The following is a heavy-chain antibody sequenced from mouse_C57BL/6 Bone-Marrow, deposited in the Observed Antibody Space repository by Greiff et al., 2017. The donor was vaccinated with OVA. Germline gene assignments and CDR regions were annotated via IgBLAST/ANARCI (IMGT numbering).Heavy chain of an antibody. D-gene: IGHD1-1*01. V-gene: IGHV1-4*01. CDR2: IYPSSGYT. Sequence: VKLMESGAELARPGASVKMSCKASGYTFTSYTMHWVKQRPGQGLEWIGYIYPSSGYTKYNQKFKDKATLTADKSSSTAYMQLSSLTSEDSAVYYCARNYYYSSAWFAYWGQGTLVTVSA. J-gene: IGHJ3*01. CDR1: GYTFTSYT. CDR3: ARNYYYSSAWFAY.